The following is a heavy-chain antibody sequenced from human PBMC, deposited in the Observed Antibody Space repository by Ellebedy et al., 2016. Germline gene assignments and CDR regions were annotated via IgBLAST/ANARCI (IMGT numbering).Heavy chain of an antibody. CDR2: IYSGGTT. Sequence: GESLKISCAASGFTVSSNYISWVRQAPGKGLEWVSVIYSGGTTYYADSVKGRFTISRDNSKNTLYLQMNSLRAEDTAVYYCAKSPSIVGGGGFFDYWGQGTLVTVSS. V-gene: IGHV3-66*01. J-gene: IGHJ4*02. CDR1: GFTVSSNY. CDR3: AKSPSIVGGGGFFDY. D-gene: IGHD1-26*01.